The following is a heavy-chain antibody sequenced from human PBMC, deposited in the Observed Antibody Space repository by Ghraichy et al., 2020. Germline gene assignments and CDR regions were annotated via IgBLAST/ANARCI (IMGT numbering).Heavy chain of an antibody. V-gene: IGHV2-5*02. J-gene: IGHJ4*02. CDR3: AHSSVLTMVRGVIIPFDY. D-gene: IGHD3-10*01. CDR2: IYWDDDK. CDR1: GFSLSTSGVG. Sequence: SGPTLVNPTQTLTLTCTFSGFSLSTSGVGVGWIRQPPGKALEWLALIYWDDDKRYSPSLKSRLTITKDTSKNQVVLTMTNMDPVDTATYYCAHSSVLTMVRGVIIPFDYWGQGTLVTVSS.